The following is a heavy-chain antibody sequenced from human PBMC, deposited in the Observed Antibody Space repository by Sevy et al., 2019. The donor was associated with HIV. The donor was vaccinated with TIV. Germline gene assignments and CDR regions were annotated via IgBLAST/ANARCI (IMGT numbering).Heavy chain of an antibody. V-gene: IGHV1-3*01. D-gene: IGHD3-10*01. CDR3: ARDYSGSGSYYISNWFDP. CDR1: GYTFTTYA. Sequence: ASVKVSCKTSGYTFTTYAIHWVRQAPGQRLEWMGWINAGNGNTKYSQNFQGRVTITRDTSAGPAYMELSSLRVEDTAVYYCARDYSGSGSYYISNWFDPWGQGTLVTVSS. J-gene: IGHJ5*02. CDR2: INAGNGNT.